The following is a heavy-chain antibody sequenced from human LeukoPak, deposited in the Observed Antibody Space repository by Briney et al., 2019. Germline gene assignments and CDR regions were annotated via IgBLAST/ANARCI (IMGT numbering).Heavy chain of an antibody. CDR2: IYKSGST. J-gene: IGHJ4*02. Sequence: SETLSLTCTVSGGSISSYYWNWIRQSADKGLEWIGRIYKSGSTNYNPSLKSRVTISVDTSKNQFSLKLNSVTAADTAVYYCARGRDGYNFLNRGEYYYFDYWGQGTLVTVFS. V-gene: IGHV4-4*07. CDR3: ARGRDGYNFLNRGEYYYFDY. D-gene: IGHD5-24*01. CDR1: GGSISSYY.